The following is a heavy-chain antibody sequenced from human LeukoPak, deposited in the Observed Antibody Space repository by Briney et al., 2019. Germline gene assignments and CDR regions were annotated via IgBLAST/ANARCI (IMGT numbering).Heavy chain of an antibody. CDR3: ARDSSSFSSGFYY. CDR1: GFTFSSYA. Sequence: PGGSLRLSCAASGFTFSSYAMHWVRQAPGKGLEWVAVISYDGSNKYYADSVKGRFTISRDNSKNTLYLQMNSLRAEDTAVYYCARDSSSFSSGFYYWGQGTLVTVSS. V-gene: IGHV3-30-3*01. CDR2: ISYDGSNK. J-gene: IGHJ4*02. D-gene: IGHD6-13*01.